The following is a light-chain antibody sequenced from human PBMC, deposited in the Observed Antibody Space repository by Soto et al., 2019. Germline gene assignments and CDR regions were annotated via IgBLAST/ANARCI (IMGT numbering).Light chain of an antibody. Sequence: DIQVTQSPPTLSASVGDRVTITCRASQTISTWMAWYQQKPGKAPNLLVYDASTLQSGVASRFSGSGSGTEFTLIISGLQPDDSATYYCQQYTNTNSPWMFGRGTKVDI. CDR1: QTISTW. CDR2: DAS. CDR3: QQYTNTNSPWM. J-gene: IGKJ1*01. V-gene: IGKV1-5*01.